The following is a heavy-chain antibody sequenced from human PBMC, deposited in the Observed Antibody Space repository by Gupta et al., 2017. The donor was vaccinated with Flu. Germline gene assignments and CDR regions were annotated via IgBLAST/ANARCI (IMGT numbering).Heavy chain of an antibody. CDR1: IAFSGTFS. CDR2: VYHSGST. CDR3: ARGTARLNPSQYES. Sequence: QVQLQASGPGRAKFSETLSLPCTVSIAFSGTFSSSWIRQPPEKGLEWVGNVYHSGSTHYNASLKGRVTISLDTSKNKFSLKLTSVTVADTAVYYCARGTARLNPSQYESWSQGTLVTVSS. V-gene: IGHV4-59*08. D-gene: IGHD6-6*01. J-gene: IGHJ5*02.